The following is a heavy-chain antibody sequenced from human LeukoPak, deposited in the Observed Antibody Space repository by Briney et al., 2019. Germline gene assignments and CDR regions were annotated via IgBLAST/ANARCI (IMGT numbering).Heavy chain of an antibody. CDR3: ARLYRYCSGGDCYPYYFDN. V-gene: IGHV5-51*01. D-gene: IGHD2-15*01. CDR1: GYSFTIYW. Sequence: GESLKISCEGSGYSFTIYWIGWVRQMPGKGLDWMGIIYPGDSDVRYNPSFQGQVTISADKSINTAYLQWSSLKASDTAMYYCARLYRYCSGGDCYPYYFDNWGQGTLDTVSS. J-gene: IGHJ4*02. CDR2: IYPGDSDV.